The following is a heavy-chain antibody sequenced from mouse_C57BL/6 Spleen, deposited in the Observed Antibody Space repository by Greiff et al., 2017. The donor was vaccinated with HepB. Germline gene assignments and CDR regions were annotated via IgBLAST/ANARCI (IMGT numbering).Heavy chain of an antibody. CDR3: ARGTYYSNSFDY. D-gene: IGHD2-5*01. V-gene: IGHV1-50*01. J-gene: IGHJ2*01. CDR2: IDPSDSYT. Sequence: VQLQQPGAELVKPGASVKLSCKASGYTFTSYWMQWVKQRPGQGLEWIGEIDPSDSYTNYNQKFKGKATLTVDTSSSTAYMQLSSLTSEDSAVYYCARGTYYSNSFDYWGQGTTLTVSS. CDR1: GYTFTSYW.